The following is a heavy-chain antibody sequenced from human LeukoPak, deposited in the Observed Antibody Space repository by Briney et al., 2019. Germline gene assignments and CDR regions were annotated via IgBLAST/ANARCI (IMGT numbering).Heavy chain of an antibody. V-gene: IGHV3-9*03. CDR3: AKDRYSGSYGAFDI. CDR1: GFTFDDYA. D-gene: IGHD1-26*01. Sequence: GGSLRLSCAASGFTFDDYAMHWVRQAPGKGLEWVSGISWNSGSIGYADSVKGRFTISRDNAKNSLYLQMNSLRAEDMALYYCAKDRYSGSYGAFDIWGQGTMVTVSS. CDR2: ISWNSGSI. J-gene: IGHJ3*02.